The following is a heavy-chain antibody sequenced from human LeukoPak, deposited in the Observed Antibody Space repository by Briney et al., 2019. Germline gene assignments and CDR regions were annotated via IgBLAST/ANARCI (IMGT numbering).Heavy chain of an antibody. CDR3: ARAGDCNGGSCYSDDY. D-gene: IGHD2-15*01. V-gene: IGHV3-21*01. J-gene: IGHJ4*02. CDR1: GFTFSSYS. Sequence: GGSLRLSCAASGFTFSSYSMNWVRQAPGKGLEWVSSISSSSSYIYYADSVKGRFTISRDNAKNSLYLQMNSLRAEDTAVYYCARAGDCNGGSCYSDDYWGQGTLVTVSS. CDR2: ISSSSSYI.